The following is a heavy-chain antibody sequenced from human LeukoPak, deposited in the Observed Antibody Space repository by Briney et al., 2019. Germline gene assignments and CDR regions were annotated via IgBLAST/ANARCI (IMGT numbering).Heavy chain of an antibody. CDR3: AKDSGTYAFDY. D-gene: IGHD1-26*01. J-gene: IGHJ4*02. CDR1: GFTFSNYW. Sequence: PGGSLRLSCAASGFTFSNYWMTWVRQAPGKGLEWVAKIKQDGSEMYYVDSVTGRFTISRDNAKNSVFLRMNSLRAEDTAVYYCAKDSGTYAFDYWGQGTLVTVSS. V-gene: IGHV3-7*04. CDR2: IKQDGSEM.